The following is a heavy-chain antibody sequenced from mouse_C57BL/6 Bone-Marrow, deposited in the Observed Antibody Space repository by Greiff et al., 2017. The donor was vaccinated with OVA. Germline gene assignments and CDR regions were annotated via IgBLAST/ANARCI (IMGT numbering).Heavy chain of an antibody. CDR1: GFSLTSYG. D-gene: IGHD1-1*01. V-gene: IGHV2-2*01. J-gene: IGHJ4*01. CDR3: ARIYYYGSDAMDY. CDR2: IWSGGST. Sequence: VKLMESGPGLVQPSQSLSITCTVSGFSLTSYGVHWVRQSPGKGLEWLGVIWSGGSTDYNAAFISRLSISKDNSKSQVFFKMNSLQADDTAIYYCARIYYYGSDAMDYWGQGTSVTVSS.